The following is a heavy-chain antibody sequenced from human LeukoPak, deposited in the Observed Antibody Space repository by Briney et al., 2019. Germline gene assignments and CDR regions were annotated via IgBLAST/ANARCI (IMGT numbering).Heavy chain of an antibody. CDR2: ISGSGGGT. J-gene: IGHJ4*02. V-gene: IGHV3-23*01. CDR3: ASSYYYDNNGYSG. D-gene: IGHD3-22*01. Sequence: PGGSLRLSCAASGFTFSSYAMSWVRQAPGKGLEWVSAISGSGGGTYYADSVKGRFTISRDNSKNTLYLQMNSLRPEDTAVYYCASSYYYDNNGYSGWGQGTLVTVSS. CDR1: GFTFSSYA.